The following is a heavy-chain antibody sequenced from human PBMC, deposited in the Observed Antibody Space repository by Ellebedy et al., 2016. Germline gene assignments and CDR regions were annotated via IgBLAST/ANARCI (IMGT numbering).Heavy chain of an antibody. CDR1: GGSISSSSYY. V-gene: IGHV3-7*03. CDR2: MNQDGSGK. D-gene: IGHD1-1*01. Sequence: ETLSLTCTVSGGSISSSSYYWGWIRQPPGKGLEWVANMNQDGSGKYYVDSVKGRFTVSRDNAKNSLYLQMNNLRAEDTAVYYCARGGTTYWGQGTLVTVSS. J-gene: IGHJ4*02. CDR3: ARGGTTY.